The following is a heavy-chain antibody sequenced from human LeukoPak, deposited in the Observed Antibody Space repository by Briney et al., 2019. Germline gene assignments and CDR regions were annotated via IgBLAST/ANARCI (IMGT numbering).Heavy chain of an antibody. CDR2: IFVGSGNT. V-gene: IGHV1-58*02. J-gene: IGHJ3*02. D-gene: IGHD3-10*01. Sequence: ASVKVSCKASGFTFTSSAMQWVRQARGQRLEWIGWIFVGSGNTNYAQKFQERVTITRDMSTSTAYMELSSLRSEDTAVYYCAAGIYGSGSYYSSHNGLSDAFDIWGQGTMVTVSS. CDR3: AAGIYGSGSYYSSHNGLSDAFDI. CDR1: GFTFTSSA.